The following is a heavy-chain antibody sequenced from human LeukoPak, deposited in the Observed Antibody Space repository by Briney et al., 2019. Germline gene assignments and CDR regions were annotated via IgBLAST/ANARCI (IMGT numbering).Heavy chain of an antibody. CDR3: ARKGDDPLPDPFDI. J-gene: IGHJ3*02. CDR2: IYHSGST. Sequence: PSQTLSLTCTVSGVSISSGGYYWSWIRQPPGKGLEWIGYIYHSGSTYYNPSLKSRVTISVDRSKNQFSLKLSSVTAADPAVYYCARKGDDPLPDPFDIWGQGTMVTVSS. D-gene: IGHD3-16*01. V-gene: IGHV4-30-2*01. CDR1: GVSISSGGYY.